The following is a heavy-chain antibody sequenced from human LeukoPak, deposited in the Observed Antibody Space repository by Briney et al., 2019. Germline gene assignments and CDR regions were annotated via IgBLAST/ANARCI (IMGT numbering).Heavy chain of an antibody. V-gene: IGHV3-74*03. CDR3: ARDLDWILFDY. Sequence: PGRSLRLSCAASGFTFSTYWMHWVRQAPGPGLVWVARIRPEGTTTAYADSVKGRFTISRDNAKHTLFLQMNSLSAEDTAVYYCARDLDWILFDYWGQGTLTVSS. CDR2: IRPEGTTT. J-gene: IGHJ4*02. CDR1: GFTFSTYW. D-gene: IGHD3-9*01.